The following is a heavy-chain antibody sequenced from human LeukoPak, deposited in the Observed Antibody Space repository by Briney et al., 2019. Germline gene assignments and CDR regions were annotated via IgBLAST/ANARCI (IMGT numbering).Heavy chain of an antibody. CDR3: ARVQLDFSYDY. J-gene: IGHJ4*02. D-gene: IGHD2-2*01. CDR2: ISAYNGNT. CDR1: GYTFTSYG. Sequence: ASVTVSCTASGYTFTSYGISWVRQAPGQGLEWMGWISAYNGNTNYAQKLQGRGTMTTDTSTSTAYMELRSLRSDDTAVYYCARVQLDFSYDYWGQGTLVTVSS. V-gene: IGHV1-18*01.